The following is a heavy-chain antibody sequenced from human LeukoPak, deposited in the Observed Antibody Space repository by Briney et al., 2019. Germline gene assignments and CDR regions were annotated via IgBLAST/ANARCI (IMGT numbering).Heavy chain of an antibody. J-gene: IGHJ4*02. CDR2: IYHSGST. V-gene: IGHV4-38-2*01. D-gene: IGHD4-17*01. CDR3: ASDGGSTAYFDY. Sequence: RTSETLSLTCAVSGYSISSGYYWGWIRQPPGKGLEWIGSIYHSGSTYYNPSLKSRVTISVDTSKNQFSLKLSSVTAADTAAYYCASDGGSTAYFDYWGQGTLVTVSS. CDR1: GYSISSGYY.